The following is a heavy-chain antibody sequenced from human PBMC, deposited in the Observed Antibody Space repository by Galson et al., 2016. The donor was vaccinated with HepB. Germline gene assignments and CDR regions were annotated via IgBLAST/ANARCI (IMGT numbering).Heavy chain of an antibody. Sequence: SLRLSCAASGFTVSSDYMSWVRQAPGKGLEWVSIIYSGGTTYYADSVKGRFTIPRDNSKTTLYLQMKSLRAEDTAVYYRARGPNDYGRALGYWGHGTLVTVSS. V-gene: IGHV3-53*01. D-gene: IGHD4-17*01. CDR3: ARGPNDYGRALGY. CDR2: IYSGGTT. CDR1: GFTVSSDY. J-gene: IGHJ4*01.